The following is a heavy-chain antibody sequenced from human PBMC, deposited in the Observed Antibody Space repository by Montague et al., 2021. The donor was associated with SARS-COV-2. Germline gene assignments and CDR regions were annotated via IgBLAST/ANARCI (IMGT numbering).Heavy chain of an antibody. V-gene: IGHV4-39*01. CDR2: IYYSGST. Sequence: SETLSLTCTVSGGSISRSSYHWGWIRQPPGKGLEWIGSIYYSGSTYYNPSLKSRVTISVDTSKNQFSLKLSSVTAADTAVYYCASNGSYFSDYWGQGTLVTVSS. CDR1: GGSISRSSYH. CDR3: ASNGSYFSDY. J-gene: IGHJ4*02. D-gene: IGHD1-26*01.